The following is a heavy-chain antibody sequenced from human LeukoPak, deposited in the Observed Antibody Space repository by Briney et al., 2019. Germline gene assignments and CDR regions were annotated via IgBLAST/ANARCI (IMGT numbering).Heavy chain of an antibody. CDR1: GFTFSSYG. Sequence: GGSLRLSCAASGFTFSSYGMHWVRQGPGKGLEWVAVTWYDGSNKYYGNSVKGRFTISRDNPKNTLYLQMNSLRAEDTAVYYCARDRCTNGVCYYDYWGQGTLVTVSS. CDR3: ARDRCTNGVCYYDY. D-gene: IGHD2-8*01. CDR2: TWYDGSNK. J-gene: IGHJ4*02. V-gene: IGHV3-33*01.